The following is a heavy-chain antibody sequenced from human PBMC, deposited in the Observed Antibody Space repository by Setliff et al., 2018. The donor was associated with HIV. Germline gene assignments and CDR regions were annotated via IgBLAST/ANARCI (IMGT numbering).Heavy chain of an antibody. CDR3: AREGKTALVTKYFDY. J-gene: IGHJ4*01. Sequence: SETLSLTCTVSSGSISGGTYYWSWIRQYPGKGLEWIGYIDYSGSAFYNPSIKSRITISRDTSKNQFSLKMNSVTAADTAVYYCAREGKTALVTKYFDYWGHGKLVTVSS. CDR2: IDYSGSA. CDR1: SGSISGGTYY. V-gene: IGHV4-31*03. D-gene: IGHD5-18*01.